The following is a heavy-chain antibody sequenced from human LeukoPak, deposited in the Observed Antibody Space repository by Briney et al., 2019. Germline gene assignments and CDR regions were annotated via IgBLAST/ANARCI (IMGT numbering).Heavy chain of an antibody. CDR1: GYTFTSYY. D-gene: IGHD3-10*01. Sequence: ASVKVSCKASGYTFTSYYMHWVRQAPGQGLEWMGRINPNSGGTNYAQKFQGRVTMTRDTSISTAYMELSRLRSDDTAVYYCARSKDGGPDLGYWGQGTLVTVSS. V-gene: IGHV1-2*06. J-gene: IGHJ4*02. CDR2: INPNSGGT. CDR3: ARSKDGGPDLGY.